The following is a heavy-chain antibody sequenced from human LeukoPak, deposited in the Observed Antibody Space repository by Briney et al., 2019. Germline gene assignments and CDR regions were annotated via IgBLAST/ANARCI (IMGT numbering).Heavy chain of an antibody. V-gene: IGHV3-23*01. CDR2: ISGSGGST. CDR3: AKMAHSSGYLSYFDY. J-gene: IGHJ4*02. CDR1: GFTFSSYW. Sequence: PGGSLRLSCAASGFTFSSYWMHWVRQAPGKGLEWVSAISGSGGSTYYADSVKGRFTISRDNSRNTLYLQMNSLRAEDTAVYYCAKMAHSSGYLSYFDYWGQGTLVTVSS. D-gene: IGHD3-22*01.